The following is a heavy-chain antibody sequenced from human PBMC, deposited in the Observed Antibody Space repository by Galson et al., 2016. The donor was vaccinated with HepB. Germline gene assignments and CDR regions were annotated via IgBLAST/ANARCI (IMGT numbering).Heavy chain of an antibody. CDR2: MNPKRGNT. CDR1: GYTFSSYD. Sequence: SVKVSCKASGYTFSSYDINWVRLAPGQGLEWVGWMNPKRGNTGYAPKFQGRVTMTRDTSINTAYMELRSLTSEDTAMYYCSTKGSQYDYAWGNNRFRDYGLDVGGQGTTVTVS. V-gene: IGHV1-8*01. J-gene: IGHJ6*02. CDR3: STKGSQYDYAWGNNRFRDYGLDV. D-gene: IGHD3-16*02.